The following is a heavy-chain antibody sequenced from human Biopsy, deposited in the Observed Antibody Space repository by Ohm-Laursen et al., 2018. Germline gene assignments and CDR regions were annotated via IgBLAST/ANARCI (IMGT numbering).Heavy chain of an antibody. D-gene: IGHD5-12*01. Sequence: TLSLTCTVSGGSISSGGSYWSWIRQRPGKGLEWIGYIFNSANTYYNPSLKNLITISGDTSKNQFSLKLNSVTAADTAVYYGARLGSGDYFPTFFDFWGQGALVTVSS. CDR1: GGSISSGGSY. J-gene: IGHJ4*02. CDR3: ARLGSGDYFPTFFDF. CDR2: IFNSANT. V-gene: IGHV4-31*01.